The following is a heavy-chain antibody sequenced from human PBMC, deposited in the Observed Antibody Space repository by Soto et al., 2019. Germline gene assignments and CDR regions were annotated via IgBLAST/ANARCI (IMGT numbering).Heavy chain of an antibody. CDR3: ARRHCSSTSCPRSYYGMDV. J-gene: IGHJ6*02. D-gene: IGHD2-2*01. CDR1: GYSFTNYW. Sequence: GESLKISCKDSGYSFTNYWISWVRQMPGKGLEWMGRIDPSDSYTNYSPSFQGHVTISADKSISTAYLQWSSLKASDTAVYYCARRHCSSTSCPRSYYGMDVWGQGTTVTVSS. CDR2: IDPSDSYT. V-gene: IGHV5-10-1*01.